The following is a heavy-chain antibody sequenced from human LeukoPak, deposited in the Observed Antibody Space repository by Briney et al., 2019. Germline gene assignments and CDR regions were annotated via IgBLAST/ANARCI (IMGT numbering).Heavy chain of an antibody. D-gene: IGHD3-10*01. CDR1: GDSVSSNW. CDR3: ARGVTYYIGY. Sequence: PSGTLSLTCAVSGDSVSSNWWSWVRQPPGKGLEWIGEINHGVSTNYNPSLKSRLTISLDKSKNQLYLQLTSMTAADTAVYFCARGVTYYIGYWGQGTLVTVSS. V-gene: IGHV4-4*02. CDR2: INHGVST. J-gene: IGHJ4*02.